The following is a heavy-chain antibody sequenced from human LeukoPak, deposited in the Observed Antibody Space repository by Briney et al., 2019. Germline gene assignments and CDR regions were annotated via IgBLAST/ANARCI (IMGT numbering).Heavy chain of an antibody. J-gene: IGHJ6*03. V-gene: IGHV3-33*01. CDR1: GFTFSSYG. CDR3: ARVRSTFGDMDV. CDR2: IWYDGSNK. D-gene: IGHD3-16*01. Sequence: GRSLRLSCAASGFTFSSYGMHWVRQAPGKGLEWVAGIWYDGSNKFYADSVKGRFTISRDNSKNTLYLQMNSLRAEDTAVYYCARVRSTFGDMDVWGKGTTVTVSS.